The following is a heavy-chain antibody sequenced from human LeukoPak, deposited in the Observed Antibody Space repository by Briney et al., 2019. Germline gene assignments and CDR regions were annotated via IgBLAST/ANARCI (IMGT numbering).Heavy chain of an antibody. CDR2: IYYSGNT. D-gene: IGHD3-3*01. CDR1: GGSISSSNYY. V-gene: IGHV4-39*01. Sequence: SETLSLTCTVSGGSISSSNYYWGWIRQPPGKGLEWLGSIYYSGNTYYNPSLKSRVTISVDTSKNHFSLNRNSVTAADTAMYYCARHAHYDFVTGLFDPWGQGTLVTVSS. J-gene: IGHJ5*02. CDR3: ARHAHYDFVTGLFDP.